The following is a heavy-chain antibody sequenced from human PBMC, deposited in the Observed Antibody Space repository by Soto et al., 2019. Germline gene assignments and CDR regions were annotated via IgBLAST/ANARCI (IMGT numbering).Heavy chain of an antibody. V-gene: IGHV4-59*08. CDR3: ARSYSSGWFLNWFDP. CDR1: GGSISSYY. J-gene: IGHJ5*02. Sequence: QVQLQESGPGVVKPSETLSLTCTVSGGSISSYYWTWLRQPPGKGLEWIGYIYYSGSTNYNPSLKSRVTISVDTYKNQFSLRLSSVTAADTAVYYCARSYSSGWFLNWFDPWGQGTLVTVSS. D-gene: IGHD6-19*01. CDR2: IYYSGST.